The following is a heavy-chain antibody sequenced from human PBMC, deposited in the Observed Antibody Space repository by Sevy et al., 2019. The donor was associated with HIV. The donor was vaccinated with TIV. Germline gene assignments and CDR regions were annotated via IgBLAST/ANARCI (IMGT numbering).Heavy chain of an antibody. CDR2: IQYDGSNK. CDR3: VKEGGGGGGDH. J-gene: IGHJ4*02. D-gene: IGHD3-16*01. V-gene: IGHV3-30*02. CDR1: GFSFSSYG. Sequence: GGSLRLSCAASGFSFSSYGMHWVRQAPDKGLEWMSYIQYDGSNKDYADSVKGRFTISRDNSKNTLYLQMNSLRVEDTAVFYCVKEGGGGGGDHWGQGTLVTVSS.